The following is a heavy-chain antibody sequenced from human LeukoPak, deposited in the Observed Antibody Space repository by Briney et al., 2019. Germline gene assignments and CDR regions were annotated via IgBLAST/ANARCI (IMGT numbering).Heavy chain of an antibody. V-gene: IGHV3-33*01. CDR3: ARDRGYFYDQLDY. J-gene: IGHJ4*02. CDR2: IWYDGSNK. CDR1: GFTFRSHG. D-gene: IGHD2/OR15-2a*01. Sequence: GGSLRLSCAASGFTFRSHGMHWVRQAPGKGLEWVAFIWYDGSNKYYTDSVKGRFTISRDNSKNTLYLQMNSLRAEDTAVYYCARDRGYFYDQLDYWGQGTLVTVSS.